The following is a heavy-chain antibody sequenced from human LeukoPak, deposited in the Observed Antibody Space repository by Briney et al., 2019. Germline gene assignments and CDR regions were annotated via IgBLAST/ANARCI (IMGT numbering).Heavy chain of an antibody. Sequence: PGGSLRLSCAASGFTFSSYWMSWVRQAPGKGLEWVANIKQDGSGKYYVDSVKGRFTISRDNAKNSLYLQMNSLRAEDTAVYYCARPLSLTSWSSPLNYWGQGTLVTVSS. CDR2: IKQDGSGK. D-gene: IGHD2-2*01. CDR1: GFTFSSYW. J-gene: IGHJ4*02. V-gene: IGHV3-7*01. CDR3: ARPLSLTSWSSPLNY.